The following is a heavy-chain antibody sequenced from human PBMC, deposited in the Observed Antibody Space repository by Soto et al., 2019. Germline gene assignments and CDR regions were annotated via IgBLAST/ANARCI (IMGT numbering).Heavy chain of an antibody. V-gene: IGHV1-69*13. Sequence: SVKVSCKASGGTFSSYAISWVRQAPGQGLEWMGGIIPIFGTANYAQKFQGRVTITAEESTSTAYMELSSLRSEDTAVYYCARDTSLYDFWSGPYYHYGMYXWGQGTTFTVS. CDR3: ARDTSLYDFWSGPYYHYGMYX. J-gene: IGHJ6*02. CDR1: GGTFSSYA. CDR2: IIPIFGTA. D-gene: IGHD3-3*01.